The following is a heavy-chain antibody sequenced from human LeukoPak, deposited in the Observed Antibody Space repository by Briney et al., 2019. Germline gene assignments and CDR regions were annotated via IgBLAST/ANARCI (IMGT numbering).Heavy chain of an antibody. J-gene: IGHJ6*03. CDR1: GFTFSRYW. V-gene: IGHV3-7*01. CDR2: IKLDGSEK. Sequence: PGGSLRLSCAASGFTFSRYWMSWVRQAPGKGLEWVANIKLDGSEKYYVDSVKGRFTISRDNAKNSLYLQMNSLRAEDTAVFYCARDPSRNIVVVPAATLLPYYMDVWGKGTTVTVSS. CDR3: ARDPSRNIVVVPAATLLPYYMDV. D-gene: IGHD2-2*01.